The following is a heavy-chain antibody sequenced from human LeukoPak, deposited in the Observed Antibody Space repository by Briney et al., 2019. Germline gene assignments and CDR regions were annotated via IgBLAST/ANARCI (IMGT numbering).Heavy chain of an antibody. D-gene: IGHD6-25*01. CDR2: VYPAYADI. CDR3: VRGGVSRGYYYYYMDV. V-gene: IGHV5-51*01. J-gene: IGHJ6*03. Sequence: GESLKLSCRGSGYPFNTYWIGWVRHKPRKGLEWMGFVYPAYADIRYSPALEGQVTISVDKFITTAYLHWSSLKASDTAMYSCVRGGVSRGYYYYYMDVWGKGTTVIVSS. CDR1: GYPFNTYW.